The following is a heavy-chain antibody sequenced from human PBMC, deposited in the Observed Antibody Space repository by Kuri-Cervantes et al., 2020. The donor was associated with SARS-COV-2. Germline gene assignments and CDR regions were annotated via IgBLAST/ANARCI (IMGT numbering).Heavy chain of an antibody. D-gene: IGHD1-26*01. V-gene: IGHV3-7*01. Sequence: GESLKISCAASGFTFDDYGMSWVRQAPGKGLEWVANIKQDGSEKYYVDSVKGRFTISRDNAKNSLYLQMNNLRAEDTAVYYCARVVRWAFDIWGQGTMVTVSS. CDR3: ARVVRWAFDI. J-gene: IGHJ3*02. CDR2: IKQDGSEK. CDR1: GFTFDDYG.